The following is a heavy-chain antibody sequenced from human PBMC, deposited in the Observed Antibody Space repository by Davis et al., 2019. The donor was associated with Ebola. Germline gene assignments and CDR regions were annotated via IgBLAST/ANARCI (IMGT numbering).Heavy chain of an antibody. CDR2: INPNSGTT. D-gene: IGHD2-2*02. CDR1: GYTFTSYG. J-gene: IGHJ4*02. V-gene: IGHV1-2*06. Sequence: ASVKVSCKASGYTFTSYGISWVRQAPGQGLEWMGRINPNSGTTKYAQKFQGRVAMTRDTSISTAYMDLSRLRSDDTAVYFCARDRGDYTASLPDFWGQGTLVTVSS. CDR3: ARDRGDYTASLPDF.